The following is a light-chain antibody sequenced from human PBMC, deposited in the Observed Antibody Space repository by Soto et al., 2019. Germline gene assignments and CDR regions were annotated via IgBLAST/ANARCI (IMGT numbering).Light chain of an antibody. J-gene: IGLJ2*01. CDR1: SSDVGGYNY. Sequence: QSALTQPASVSGSPGQSITISCTGTSSDVGGYNYVSWYQQHPGKAPKLMIYEVSNRPSGVSNRFSGSKSGNTASLTISGLQAEDEADYYCSSYTRSSFVVFGGGTKVTVL. V-gene: IGLV2-14*01. CDR2: EVS. CDR3: SSYTRSSFVV.